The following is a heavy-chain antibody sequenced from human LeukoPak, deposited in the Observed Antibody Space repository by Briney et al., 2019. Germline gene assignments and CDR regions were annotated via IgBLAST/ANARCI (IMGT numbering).Heavy chain of an antibody. CDR3: AKWGDYDVLTGYYVPDY. J-gene: IGHJ4*02. CDR1: GFTFSNYA. CDR2: ILGSGGST. D-gene: IGHD3-9*01. Sequence: GGSLRLSCAASGFTFSNYAMSWVRQAPGKGLEWVSAILGSGGSTYYADSVKGRFTVSRDNSKSTLYLQMNSLRAEDTALYYCAKWGDYDVLTGYYVPDYWGQGTLVTVYS. V-gene: IGHV3-23*01.